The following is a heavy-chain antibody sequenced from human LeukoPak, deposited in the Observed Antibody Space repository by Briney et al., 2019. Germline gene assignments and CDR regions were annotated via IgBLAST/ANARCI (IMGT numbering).Heavy chain of an antibody. CDR3: ARMTTVTSLDY. D-gene: IGHD4-17*01. V-gene: IGHV4-30-2*01. CDR2: ISHSGST. J-gene: IGHJ4*02. CDR1: GGSISSGGYS. Sequence: PSETLSLTCAVSGGSISSGGYSWSWIRQPPGKGLEWIGYISHSGSTYYNPSLKSRVTISVDRSKNQFSLKLSSVTAADTAVYYCARMTTVTSLDYWGQGTLVTVSS.